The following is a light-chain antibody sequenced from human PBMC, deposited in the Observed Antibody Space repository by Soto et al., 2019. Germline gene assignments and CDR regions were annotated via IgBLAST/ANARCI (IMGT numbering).Light chain of an antibody. CDR1: SSDIGGYDY. CDR3: SSYTSSDTL. V-gene: IGLV2-14*01. J-gene: IGLJ3*02. CDR2: EVS. Sequence: QSALTQPASVSGSPGQSITISCTGTSSDIGGYDYVSWYQQHPGKAPKLMIYEVSNRPSGVSHRFSGSKSGNTASLTISGLQAEDEADYYCSSYTSSDTLFGGGTKLTV.